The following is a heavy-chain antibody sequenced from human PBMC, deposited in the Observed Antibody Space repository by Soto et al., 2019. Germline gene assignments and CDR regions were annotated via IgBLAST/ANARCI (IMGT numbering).Heavy chain of an antibody. Sequence: SETLSLTCTVSGGSISSGGYYWSWIHPHPGKGLEWIGYIYYSGSTYYNPSLKSRVTISVDTSKNQFSLKLSSVTAADTAVYYCARDQRKIYYDSSGHYYYYGMDVWGQGTTVTVSS. J-gene: IGHJ6*02. CDR1: GGSISSGGYY. CDR2: IYYSGST. D-gene: IGHD3-22*01. V-gene: IGHV4-31*03. CDR3: ARDQRKIYYDSSGHYYYYGMDV.